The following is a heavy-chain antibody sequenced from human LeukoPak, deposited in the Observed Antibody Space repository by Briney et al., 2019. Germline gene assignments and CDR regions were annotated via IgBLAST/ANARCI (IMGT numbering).Heavy chain of an antibody. CDR1: GFTVSSNY. V-gene: IGHV3-53*01. CDR2: IYSGGST. Sequence: GGSLRLSCAASGFTVSSNYMSWVRQAPGKGLERVSVIYSGGSTYYADSVKGRFTISRDNSKNTLYLQMNSLRAEDTAVYYCAKQGDPYSSSWYPGGDWGQGTLVTVSS. CDR3: AKQGDPYSSSWYPGGD. D-gene: IGHD6-13*01. J-gene: IGHJ4*02.